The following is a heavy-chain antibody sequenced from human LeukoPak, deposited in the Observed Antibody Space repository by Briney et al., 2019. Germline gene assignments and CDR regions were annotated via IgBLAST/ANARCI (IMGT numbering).Heavy chain of an antibody. CDR1: GFIFSSYE. D-gene: IGHD6-19*01. CDR2: ISSSGSTN. V-gene: IGHV3-48*03. J-gene: IGHJ4*02. Sequence: GGSLRLSCAASGFIFSSYEMTWVRQAPGKGLEWASYISSSGSTNYYADSVKGRFTISRDNAKNSLYLQMNSLRAEDTAVYYCARVFRAVAGYYLDYWGQGTLVTVSS. CDR3: ARVFRAVAGYYLDY.